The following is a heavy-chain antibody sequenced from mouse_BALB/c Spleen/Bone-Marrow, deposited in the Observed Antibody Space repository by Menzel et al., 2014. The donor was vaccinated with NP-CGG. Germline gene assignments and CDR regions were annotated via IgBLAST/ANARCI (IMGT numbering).Heavy chain of an antibody. J-gene: IGHJ2*01. CDR2: VDPANGNT. Sequence: EVQLQQSGAELVKPGASVKLSCTASGFNIKDTYMHWVKQRPEQGLEWIGRVDPANGNTKYDPKFQGKATITADTSSNTAYLQRSSLTSEDTAVYYCARYRLGNYFDYWGQGTTLTVSS. D-gene: IGHD2-14*01. CDR3: ARYRLGNYFDY. CDR1: GFNIKDTY. V-gene: IGHV14-3*02.